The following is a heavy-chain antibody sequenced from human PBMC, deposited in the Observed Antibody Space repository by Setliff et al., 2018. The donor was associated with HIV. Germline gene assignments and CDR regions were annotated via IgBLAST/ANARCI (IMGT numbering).Heavy chain of an antibody. D-gene: IGHD2-2*01. J-gene: IGHJ4*02. V-gene: IGHV4-31*03. CDR1: GGSISSGGYY. CDR3: ARGFDYAQRPPLYYFDY. Sequence: SETLSLTCTVTGGSISSGGYYWSWIRQHPGKGLEWIGYIYYSGSTYYNPSLKSRVTISVDTSKNQFSLKLSSVTAADTAVYYCARGFDYAQRPPLYYFDYWGQGTLVTVSS. CDR2: IYYSGST.